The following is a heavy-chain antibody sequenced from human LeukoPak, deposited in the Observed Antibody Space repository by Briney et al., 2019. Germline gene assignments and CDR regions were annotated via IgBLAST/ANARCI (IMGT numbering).Heavy chain of an antibody. CDR2: IIPIFGTA. Sequence: SVKVSCKASGGTFRSYAITWVRQAPGQGLEWMGGIIPIFGTANYARKFQDRVTITADESTSTAYMELSSLRSEDTAVYYCARDVRHRYCSSSSCYWDWLDPWGQGTLVTVSS. V-gene: IGHV1-69*13. D-gene: IGHD2-2*01. J-gene: IGHJ5*02. CDR3: ARDVRHRYCSSSSCYWDWLDP. CDR1: GGTFRSYA.